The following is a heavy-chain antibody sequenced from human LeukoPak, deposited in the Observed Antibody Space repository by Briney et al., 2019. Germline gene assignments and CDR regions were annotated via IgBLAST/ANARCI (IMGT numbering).Heavy chain of an antibody. V-gene: IGHV4-59*01. J-gene: IGHJ4*02. D-gene: IGHD3-16*02. CDR1: GGSISSYY. CDR2: IYYSGST. Sequence: KASETLSLTCTVSGGSISSYYWSWIRQPPGKGLVWIGFIYYSGSTNYNPSLKSRVIISVDTSKNQFSLKLSSVTAADTAVYYCARSLTFGGLIAYYDYWGQGTLVTVSS. CDR3: ARSLTFGGLIAYYDY.